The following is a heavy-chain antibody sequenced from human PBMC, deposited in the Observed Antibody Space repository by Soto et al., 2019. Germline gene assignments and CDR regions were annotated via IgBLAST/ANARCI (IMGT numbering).Heavy chain of an antibody. CDR2: ISSTTHYI. J-gene: IGHJ4*02. CDR3: ARESEDLASNFDY. CDR1: GFTFTRYS. Sequence: LRLSCAASGFTFTRYSMNWVRQAPGKGLEWVSSISSTTHYIYYADSMRGRFTISRDNAKNAVYLEMNSLRAEDTAVYYCARESEDLASNFDYWGQGTLVTVSS. V-gene: IGHV3-21*06.